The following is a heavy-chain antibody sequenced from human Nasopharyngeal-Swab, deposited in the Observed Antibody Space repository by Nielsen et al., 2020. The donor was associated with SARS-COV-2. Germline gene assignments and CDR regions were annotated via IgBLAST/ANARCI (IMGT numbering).Heavy chain of an antibody. CDR2: IRSKAYGGTT. Sequence: GGSLRLSCTASGFTFGDYAMSWVRQAPGKGLEWVGFIRSKAYGGTTEYAASVKGRFTTSRDDSKSIAYLQMNSLKTEDTAVYYCTRADFWSGYCDYWGQGTLVTVSS. V-gene: IGHV3-49*04. CDR3: TRADFWSGYCDY. CDR1: GFTFGDYA. J-gene: IGHJ4*02. D-gene: IGHD3-3*01.